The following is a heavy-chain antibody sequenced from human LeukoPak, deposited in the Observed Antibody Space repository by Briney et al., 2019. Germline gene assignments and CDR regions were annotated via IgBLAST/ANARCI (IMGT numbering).Heavy chain of an antibody. CDR1: GFTVSSNY. V-gene: IGHV3-66*01. Sequence: PGGSLRLSCAASGFTVSSNYMSWVRQAPGKGLEWVSVIYSGGSTYYADSVKGRFTISRDNSKNTLYLQMNSLRAEDTAVYYCARDLVGGWDDSSGYYYGYFDYWGQGTLVTVSS. J-gene: IGHJ4*02. CDR3: ARDLVGGWDDSSGYYYGYFDY. D-gene: IGHD3-22*01. CDR2: IYSGGST.